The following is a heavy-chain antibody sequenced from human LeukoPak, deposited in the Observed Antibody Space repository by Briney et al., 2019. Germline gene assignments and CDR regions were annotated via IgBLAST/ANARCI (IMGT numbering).Heavy chain of an antibody. CDR3: ARGQGVVGATTRGYFGY. J-gene: IGHJ4*02. CDR2: INSDGSST. V-gene: IGHV3-74*01. D-gene: IGHD1-26*01. CDR1: GFTFSSYW. Sequence: GGSLRLSCAASGFTFSSYWMHWVRQAPGKGLVWVSRINSDGSSTSYADSVKGRFTISRDNAKNTLYLQMNSLRAEDTAVYYCARGQGVVGATTRGYFGYWGQGALVTVSS.